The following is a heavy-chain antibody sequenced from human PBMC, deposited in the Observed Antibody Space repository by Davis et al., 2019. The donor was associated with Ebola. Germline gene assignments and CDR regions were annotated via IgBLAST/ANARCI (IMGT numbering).Heavy chain of an antibody. Sequence: AASVKVSCKASGYTFTGYYMHWVRQAPGQGLEWMGWINPNSGGTNYAQKFQGWVTMTRDTSISTAYMELSRLRSDDTAVYYCARDFITMVRGPGGWFDPWGQGTLVTVSS. CDR2: INPNSGGT. CDR1: GYTFTGYY. CDR3: ARDFITMVRGPGGWFDP. V-gene: IGHV1-2*04. D-gene: IGHD3-10*01. J-gene: IGHJ5*02.